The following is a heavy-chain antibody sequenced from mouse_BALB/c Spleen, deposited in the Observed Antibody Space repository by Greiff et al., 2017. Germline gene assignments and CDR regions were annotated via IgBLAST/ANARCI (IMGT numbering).Heavy chain of an antibody. CDR2: IRSKSNNYAT. J-gene: IGHJ4*01. Sequence: EVQRVESGGGLVQPKGSLKLSCAASGFTFNTYAMNWVRQAPGKGLEWVARIRSKSNNYATYYADSVKDRFTISRDDSQSMLYLQMNNLKTEDTAMYYCVRHNRYLYAMDYWGQGTSVTVSS. CDR1: GFTFNTYA. CDR3: VRHNRYLYAMDY. D-gene: IGHD2-14*01. V-gene: IGHV10-1*02.